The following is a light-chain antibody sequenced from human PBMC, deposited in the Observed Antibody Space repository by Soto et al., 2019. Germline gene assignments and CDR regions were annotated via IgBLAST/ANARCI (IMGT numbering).Light chain of an antibody. CDR2: DAS. J-gene: IGKJ5*01. CDR3: QQRSNWPPSIT. V-gene: IGKV3-11*01. Sequence: EIVLTQSTATLSLSPGERATLSCRASQSVSSYLAWYQQNPGQAPRLLIYDASNRATGIPARFSGSGSGTDFTLTISSLEPEDFAVYYCQQRSNWPPSITFGQGTRLEI. CDR1: QSVSSY.